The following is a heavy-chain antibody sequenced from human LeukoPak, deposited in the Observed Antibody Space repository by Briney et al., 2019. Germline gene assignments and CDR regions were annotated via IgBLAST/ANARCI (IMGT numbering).Heavy chain of an antibody. CDR3: ARDGLSAALDR. V-gene: IGHV3-7*01. Sequence: GGTLRLSCVSSGFRFSSFYMSWVRQAPGMGLEWVANIKQDGSEKYYVDSVKGRFTISRDNAKNSLYLQMSSLRDEDTAVYYCARDGLSAALDRWGQGTLVTVHS. J-gene: IGHJ5*02. CDR2: IKQDGSEK. D-gene: IGHD2-2*01. CDR1: GFRFSSFY.